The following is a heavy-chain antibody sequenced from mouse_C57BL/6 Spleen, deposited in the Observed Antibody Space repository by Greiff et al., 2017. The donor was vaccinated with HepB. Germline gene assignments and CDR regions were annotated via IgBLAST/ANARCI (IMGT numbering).Heavy chain of an antibody. CDR1: GYTFTDYN. CDR2: INPNNGGT. V-gene: IGHV1-18*01. CDR3: ARLDHYGSIYYFDY. D-gene: IGHD1-1*01. Sequence: EVKLMESGPELVKPGASVKIPCKASGYTFTDYNMDWVKQSHGKSLEWIGDINPNNGGTIYNQKFKGKATLTVDKSSSTAYMELRSLTSEDTAVYYCARLDHYGSIYYFDYWGQGTTLTVAS. J-gene: IGHJ2*01.